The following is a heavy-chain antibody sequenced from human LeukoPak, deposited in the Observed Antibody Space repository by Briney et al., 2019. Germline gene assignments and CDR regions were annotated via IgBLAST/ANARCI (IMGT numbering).Heavy chain of an antibody. V-gene: IGHV1-69*04. Sequence: SVKVSCKASGGTFSSYAISWVRQAPGQGLECMGRIIPILGIANYAQKFQGRVTITADKSTSTAYMELSSLRSEDTAVYYCARDLSGYSGYAADYYYGMDVWGQGTTVTVSS. J-gene: IGHJ6*02. CDR1: GGTFSSYA. CDR3: ARDLSGYSGYAADYYYGMDV. CDR2: IIPILGIA. D-gene: IGHD5-12*01.